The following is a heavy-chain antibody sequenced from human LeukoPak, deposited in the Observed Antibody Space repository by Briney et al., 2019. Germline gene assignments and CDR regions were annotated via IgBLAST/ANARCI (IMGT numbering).Heavy chain of an antibody. CDR2: ISTSSSYI. CDR1: GFTFNGYS. V-gene: IGHV3-21*01. Sequence: PGGSLRLSCTASGFTFNGYSMNWVRQAPGKGLEWVSSISTSSSYIYYADSVKGRFTISRNNPKNSLYLQMNSLRTEDTAVYYCARNRGDPSYFDYWGQGTLVTVSS. J-gene: IGHJ4*02. CDR3: ARNRGDPSYFDY. D-gene: IGHD4-17*01.